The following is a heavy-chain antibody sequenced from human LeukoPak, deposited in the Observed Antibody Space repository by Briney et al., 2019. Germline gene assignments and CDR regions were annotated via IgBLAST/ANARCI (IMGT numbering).Heavy chain of an antibody. V-gene: IGHV1-69*04. Sequence: SVKVSCKASGGTFSSYAISWVRQAPGQGLEWMGRIIPILGIANYAQKFQGRVTITADTSTSTAYMELRSLRSDDTAVYYCARTGYSSGWQPGYWYFDLWGRGTLVTVSS. CDR2: IIPILGIA. D-gene: IGHD6-19*01. CDR1: GGTFSSYA. J-gene: IGHJ2*01. CDR3: ARTGYSSGWQPGYWYFDL.